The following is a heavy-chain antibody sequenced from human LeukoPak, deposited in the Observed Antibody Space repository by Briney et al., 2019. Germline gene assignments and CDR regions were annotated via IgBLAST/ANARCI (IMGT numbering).Heavy chain of an antibody. CDR2: IHDSGST. CDR1: GGSISSNSDY. D-gene: IGHD3-10*01. Sequence: PSETLSLTCTVSGGSISSNSDYWGWIRQPPGKGLDWIGSIHDSGSTYYNPSLKSRVTISVDTSKKHFSLKLSSVTVADTAVYYCAIAVGGSGSFDCWGQGTLVTVSS. J-gene: IGHJ4*02. V-gene: IGHV4-39*02. CDR3: AIAVGGSGSFDC.